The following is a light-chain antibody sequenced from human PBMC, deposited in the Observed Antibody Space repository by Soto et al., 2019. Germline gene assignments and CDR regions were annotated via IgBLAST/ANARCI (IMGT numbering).Light chain of an antibody. Sequence: DIQMSKSPSTLSASVGETFTVTGRASQSVSGWLAWYQQKPGEAPKLLIYEVSTLHSGVPSRFSGSGSGTEFTLTISSLRPDEFATYYCKNYSGDRATFGNGNKVDI. CDR3: KNYSGDRAT. J-gene: IGKJ1*01. V-gene: IGKV1-5*03. CDR1: QSVSGW. CDR2: EVS.